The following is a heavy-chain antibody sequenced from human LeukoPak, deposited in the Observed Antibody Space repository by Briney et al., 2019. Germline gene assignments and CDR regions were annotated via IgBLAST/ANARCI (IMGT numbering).Heavy chain of an antibody. CDR1: GFTFSSYS. D-gene: IGHD3-22*01. J-gene: IGHJ4*02. CDR2: ISSSSSYI. V-gene: IGHV3-21*01. CDR3: ATYYYYDSSQYYFDY. Sequence: GASLRLSCAASGFTFSSYSMNWVRQAPGKGLEWVSSISSSSSYIYYADSVKGRFTISRDNAKNSLFLQMNSLRAEDTAVYYCATYYYYDSSQYYFDYWGQGTLVTVSS.